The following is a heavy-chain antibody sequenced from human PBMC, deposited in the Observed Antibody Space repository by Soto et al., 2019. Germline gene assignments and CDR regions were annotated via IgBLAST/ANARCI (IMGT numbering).Heavy chain of an antibody. Sequence: EVQLLESGGGLVQPGGSLRLSCAASRFTFSRYAMSWVRQAPGKGLEWVSTLSGSGLSTHYADSVKGRFTISRDNSMNTLYLQMISLKVEDTAVYFCAKGTAASGTSGFDYWGLGTLVTVSS. CDR1: RFTFSRYA. CDR2: LSGSGLST. CDR3: AKGTAASGTSGFDY. J-gene: IGHJ4*02. V-gene: IGHV3-23*01. D-gene: IGHD6-13*01.